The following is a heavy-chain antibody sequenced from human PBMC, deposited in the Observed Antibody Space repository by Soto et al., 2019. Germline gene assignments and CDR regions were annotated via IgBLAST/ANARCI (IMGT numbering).Heavy chain of an antibody. CDR3: AITMVRGDNDYPFDY. CDR1: GYTFTSYD. CDR2: KNPNSGNT. D-gene: IGHD3-10*01. Sequence: GASVKVSCKASGYTFTSYDINWVRQATGQGLEWKGRKNPNSGNTGYAQKIQGKVTKTKNTSKSTAYIELSSLRNEDTAVYYCAITMVRGDNDYPFDYWGQGTLVTVSS. V-gene: IGHV1-8*01. J-gene: IGHJ4*02.